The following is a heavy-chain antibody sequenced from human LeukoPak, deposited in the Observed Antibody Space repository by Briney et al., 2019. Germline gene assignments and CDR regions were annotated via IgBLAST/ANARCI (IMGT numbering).Heavy chain of an antibody. CDR1: GFTFSSYA. CDR2: ISGSGGST. V-gene: IGHV3-23*01. J-gene: IGHJ3*02. Sequence: GGSLRLSCAASGFTFSSYAMSWVRPAPGKGLEWVSAISGSGGSTYYADSVKGRFTISRDNSKNTLYLQMNSLRAEDTAVYYCAKDWSRYGGNSNDAFDIWGQGTMVTVSS. D-gene: IGHD4-23*01. CDR3: AKDWSRYGGNSNDAFDI.